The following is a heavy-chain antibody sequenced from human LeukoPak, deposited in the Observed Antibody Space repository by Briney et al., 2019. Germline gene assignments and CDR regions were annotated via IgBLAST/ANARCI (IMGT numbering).Heavy chain of an antibody. CDR1: GGSVSSSSYY. V-gene: IGHV4-39*07. D-gene: IGHD3-3*01. Sequence: PSETLSLTCTVSGGSVSSSSYYWGWIRQPPGKGLEWIGSIYYSGSTYYNPSLKSRVTISVDTSKNQFSLKLSSVTAADTAVYYCAREDYDFWNNVYFDYWGQGTLVTVSS. CDR2: IYYSGST. CDR3: AREDYDFWNNVYFDY. J-gene: IGHJ4*02.